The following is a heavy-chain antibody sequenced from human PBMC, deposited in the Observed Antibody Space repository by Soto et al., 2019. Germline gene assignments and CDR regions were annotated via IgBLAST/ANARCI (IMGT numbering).Heavy chain of an antibody. V-gene: IGHV5-10-1*01. Sequence: GESLKISCKGSGYSFTSYWFSWVRQMPGKGLEWMGRIDPSDSYTNYSPSFQGHVTISADKSISTAYLQWSSLKASDTAMYYCARRCSSTSCYLYGMDVWGQGTTVTVSS. D-gene: IGHD2-2*01. CDR3: ARRCSSTSCYLYGMDV. CDR1: GYSFTSYW. CDR2: IDPSDSYT. J-gene: IGHJ6*02.